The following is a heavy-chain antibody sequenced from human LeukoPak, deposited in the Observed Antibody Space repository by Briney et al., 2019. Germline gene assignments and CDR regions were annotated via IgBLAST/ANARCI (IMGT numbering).Heavy chain of an antibody. CDR1: GFTFSSYW. CDR3: ARDLYHENYYYHYMDV. CDR2: IKQDGCEK. D-gene: IGHD2-2*01. V-gene: IGHV3-7*01. Sequence: GGSLRLSCAASGFTFSSYWMSWVRQAPGKGREWVANIKQDGCEKYYVDSVKGRFTISRDNAKNSLYLQMNSLRVEDTAVYYCARDLYHENYYYHYMDVWGKGTTVTVSS. J-gene: IGHJ6*03.